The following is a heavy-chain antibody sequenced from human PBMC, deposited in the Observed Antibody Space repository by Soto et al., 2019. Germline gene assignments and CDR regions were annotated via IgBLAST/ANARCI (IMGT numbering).Heavy chain of an antibody. D-gene: IGHD3-22*01. Sequence: PETLGVRCTVSVGSVSIGSYYWSWIRQPPGKGLERIGHIYYSGSTNYNPSLKSRVTISVDTSKNQFSLKLSSVTAADTAVYYCARVGRTTYYYDSSGSRVPKYYFDYWGQGTMVTVSS. V-gene: IGHV4-61*01. CDR1: VGSVSIGSYY. CDR2: IYYSGST. CDR3: ARVGRTTYYYDSSGSRVPKYYFDY. J-gene: IGHJ4*02.